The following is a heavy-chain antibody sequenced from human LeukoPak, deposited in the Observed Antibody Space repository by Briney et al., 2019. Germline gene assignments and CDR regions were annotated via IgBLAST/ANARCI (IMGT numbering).Heavy chain of an antibody. CDR2: ISGSGGST. Sequence: GGSLRLSCAASGFTFSSYAMTWVRQAPGKGLEWVSAISGSGGSTYYADPVKGRFTISRDNSKNTLFLQMNSLRAEDTAVYYCAKRRGLELLYYYYMDVWGKGTTVTVSS. J-gene: IGHJ6*03. V-gene: IGHV3-23*01. CDR1: GFTFSSYA. D-gene: IGHD1-7*01. CDR3: AKRRGLELLYYYYMDV.